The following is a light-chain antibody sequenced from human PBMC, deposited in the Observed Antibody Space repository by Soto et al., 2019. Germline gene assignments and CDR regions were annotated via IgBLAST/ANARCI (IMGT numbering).Light chain of an antibody. J-gene: IGLJ1*01. Sequence: QSMLTQPPSASGSAGRSVTISCTGTSSDVGGYNYVSWYQQHPGKAPKLMIYEVSKRPSGVPDRFSGSKSGNTASLTVSGLQAEDEADYYCSSYAGSNNVFGTGTKVTVL. CDR3: SSYAGSNNV. CDR1: SSDVGGYNY. CDR2: EVS. V-gene: IGLV2-8*01.